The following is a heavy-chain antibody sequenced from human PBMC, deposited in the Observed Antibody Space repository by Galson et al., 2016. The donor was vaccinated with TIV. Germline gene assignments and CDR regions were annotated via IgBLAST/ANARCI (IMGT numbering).Heavy chain of an antibody. D-gene: IGHD3-22*01. CDR1: GYMFIAYY. J-gene: IGHJ4*02. CDR3: AQAFYYDSSAYYFHF. CDR2: INPNSGGS. Sequence: SVKVSCKASGYMFIAYYIHWVRQAPGHGLEWMGRINPNSGGSNSAQKFQGRVTMTSDTSISTAYMELSGLTSGDTAVYYCAQAFYYDSSAYYFHFWGQGTLVSVSS. V-gene: IGHV1-2*06.